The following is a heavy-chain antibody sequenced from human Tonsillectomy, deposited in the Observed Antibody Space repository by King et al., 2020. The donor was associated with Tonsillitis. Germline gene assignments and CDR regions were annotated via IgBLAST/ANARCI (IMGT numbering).Heavy chain of an antibody. D-gene: IGHD3-22*01. CDR2: IRSKAYGGTT. CDR1: GFTFGDYD. CDR3: TRDRLSRHYYDTSGYYSTWYFDL. J-gene: IGHJ2*01. Sequence: EVQLVESGGGLVQPGRSLRLSCTTSGFTFGDYDMSWVRQAPGKGLEWVGFIRSKAYGGTTEYAASVKGRFTISRDDSKSIAYLQMSSLKIEDTAVYYCTRDRLSRHYYDTSGYYSTWYFDLWGRGTLVTVSS. V-gene: IGHV3-49*04.